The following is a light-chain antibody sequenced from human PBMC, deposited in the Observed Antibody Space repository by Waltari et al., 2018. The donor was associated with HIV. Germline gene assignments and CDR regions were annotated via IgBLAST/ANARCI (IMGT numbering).Light chain of an antibody. J-gene: IGLJ3*02. V-gene: IGLV3-21*04. Sequence: SYVLTQPPSVSRAPGKTARITCQGDNIDRQTVPWYQQKPGQSPVLVIYDDSDRHSWIPEQYSVSNSANPATLTISRVEAVDEADYYCQVWDSSRDHWVFGVGTKLTVL. CDR3: QVWDSSRDHWV. CDR2: DDS. CDR1: NIDRQT.